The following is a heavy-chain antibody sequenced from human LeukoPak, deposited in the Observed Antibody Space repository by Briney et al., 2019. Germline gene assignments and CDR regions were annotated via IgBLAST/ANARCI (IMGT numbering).Heavy chain of an antibody. CDR2: IYTSGST. J-gene: IGHJ4*02. Sequence: SETLSLTCTVSGGSISNYHWSWIRQPAGKGLEWIGHIYTSGSTNYNPSLKSRVTMSIDTSKNQLSLKLSSVTATDTAVYYCARETRPIDYWGQGTLVTVSS. CDR1: GGSISNYH. V-gene: IGHV4-4*07. CDR3: ARETRPIDY.